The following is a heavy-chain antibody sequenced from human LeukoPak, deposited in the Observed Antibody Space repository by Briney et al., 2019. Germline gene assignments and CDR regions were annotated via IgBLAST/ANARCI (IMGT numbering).Heavy chain of an antibody. J-gene: IGHJ4*02. CDR3: ARDLGHERRGGYFES. CDR1: GASITTDY. CDR2: IHAIGTT. V-gene: IGHV4-4*07. Sequence: SETLSLTCTVSGASITTDYWNWIRQPAGKGLEFIGRIHAIGTTNYNASLGGRVTMSVDRSKSQFSLRLNSVTAADTAVYYCARDLGHERRGGYFESWGQGTLVTVSS. D-gene: IGHD1-1*01.